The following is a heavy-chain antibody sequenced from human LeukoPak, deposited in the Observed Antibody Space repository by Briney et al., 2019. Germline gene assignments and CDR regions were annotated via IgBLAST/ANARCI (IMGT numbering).Heavy chain of an antibody. D-gene: IGHD4-17*01. J-gene: IGHJ4*02. CDR2: ISDGGGTT. CDR3: ARDGGSHGAYPPR. V-gene: IGHV3-23*01. CDR1: GFTFSSCA. Sequence: PGGSLRLSCAASGFTFSSCAMSWVRQAPGKGLEWVSGISDGGGTTNYADAVKGRFTISRDRSKNTLFLQMNSLRDDDTAVYYCARDGGSHGAYPPRWGQGTVVTVS.